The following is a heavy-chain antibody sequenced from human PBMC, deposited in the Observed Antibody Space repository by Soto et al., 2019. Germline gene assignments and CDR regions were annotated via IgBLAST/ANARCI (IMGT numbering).Heavy chain of an antibody. CDR3: VRGVRLNFDY. J-gene: IGHJ4*02. Sequence: EVQLVESGGGVLRPGGSLRLSCAASGFTFDDYGMSWARQAPGKGLEWVSGVNWNGGSTGYADSVKGRFTISRDNAKNSLYLQMNSLRAEDTAFYYCVRGVRLNFDYWGQGTLVTVSS. V-gene: IGHV3-20*04. D-gene: IGHD2-21*01. CDR1: GFTFDDYG. CDR2: VNWNGGST.